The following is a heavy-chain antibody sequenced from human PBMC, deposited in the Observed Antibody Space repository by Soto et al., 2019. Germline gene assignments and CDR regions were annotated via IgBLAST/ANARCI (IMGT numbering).Heavy chain of an antibody. CDR1: GFTFSSYG. CDR3: ARVRDCSGGSCYSNYYYYMDV. V-gene: IGHV3-74*01. J-gene: IGHJ6*03. CDR2: INSDGSST. D-gene: IGHD2-15*01. Sequence: PGGSLRLSCAASGFTFSSYGMHWVRQAPGKGLVWVSRINSDGSSTSYADSVKGRFTISRDNAKNTLYLQMNSLRAEDTAVYYCARVRDCSGGSCYSNYYYYMDVWGKGTTVTVSS.